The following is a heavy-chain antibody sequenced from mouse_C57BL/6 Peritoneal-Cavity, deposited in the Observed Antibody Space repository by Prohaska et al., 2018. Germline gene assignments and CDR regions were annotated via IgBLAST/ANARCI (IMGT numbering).Heavy chain of an antibody. CDR2: IKPDSNTR. D-gene: IGHD1-1*01. V-gene: IGHV4-1*01. CDR3: ARTLPESFDY. J-gene: IGHJ2*01. CDR1: GIDFSRYW. Sequence: EVKLLQSGGGLVQPGGSLKLSCAASGIDFSRYWMSWVRRDPGKGLEWIGEIKPDSNTRNYAPSLKDKFIISRDNGKNTLYLQRSKVRSEDTALYYCARTLPESFDYWGQGTTLTVSS.